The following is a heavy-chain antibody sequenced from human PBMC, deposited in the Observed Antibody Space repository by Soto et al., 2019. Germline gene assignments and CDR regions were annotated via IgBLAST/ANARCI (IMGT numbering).Heavy chain of an antibody. CDR2: IYYSGST. D-gene: IGHD2-15*01. J-gene: IGHJ4*02. CDR3: ARATLPGYCSGGSCHDY. Sequence: PSETLSLTCTVSGGSISSYYWSWIRQPPGKGLEWIGYIYYSGSTNYNPSLKSRVTISVDTSKNQFSLKLSSVTAADTAVYYCARATLPGYCSGGSCHDYWGQGTLVTAPQ. CDR1: GGSISSYY. V-gene: IGHV4-59*01.